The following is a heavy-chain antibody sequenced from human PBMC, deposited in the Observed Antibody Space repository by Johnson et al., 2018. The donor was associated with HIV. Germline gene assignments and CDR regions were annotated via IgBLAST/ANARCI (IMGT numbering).Heavy chain of an antibody. Sequence: VQLVESGGGLVKPGGSLRLSCAASGFIVSSKYMTWFRQAPGKGLEWVSVLYADGRTYYADSVKGRFTVSSDYSENTLYLQMNSLTAEDTAVYYCATKGSKWELIVEGFAGWGQGTIVTVSS. CDR3: ATKGSKWELIVEGFAG. CDR1: GFIVSSKY. CDR2: LYADGRT. D-gene: IGHD1-26*01. V-gene: IGHV3-66*02. J-gene: IGHJ3*01.